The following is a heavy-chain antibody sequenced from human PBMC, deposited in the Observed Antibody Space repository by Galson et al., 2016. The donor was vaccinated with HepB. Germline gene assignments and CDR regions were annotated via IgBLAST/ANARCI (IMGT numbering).Heavy chain of an antibody. CDR1: GFTFSSYS. D-gene: IGHD3-3*01. Sequence: SLRLSCAASGFTFSSYSMNWVRQAPGKGLEWVSYISSSSSTIYYADSVKGRFTISRDNAKNSLYLQMNSLGDEDTAVYYCASSPAYFWSGSYFSKYYCYGMDVWGQGTTVTVSS. J-gene: IGHJ6*02. CDR3: ASSPAYFWSGSYFSKYYCYGMDV. V-gene: IGHV3-48*02. CDR2: ISSSSSTI.